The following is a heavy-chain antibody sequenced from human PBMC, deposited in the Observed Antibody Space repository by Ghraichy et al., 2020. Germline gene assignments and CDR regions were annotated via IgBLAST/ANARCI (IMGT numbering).Heavy chain of an antibody. CDR2: INPNSGGT. CDR1: GYTFTGYY. V-gene: IGHV1-2*02. J-gene: IGHJ3*02. CDR3: ARFMPRPNCTNGVCYYVAFDI. D-gene: IGHD2-8*01. Sequence: ASVKVSCKASGYTFTGYYMHWVRQAPGQGLEWMGWINPNSGGTNYAQKFQGRVTMTRDTSISTAYMELSRLRSDDTAVYYCARFMPRPNCTNGVCYYVAFDIWGQGTMVTVS.